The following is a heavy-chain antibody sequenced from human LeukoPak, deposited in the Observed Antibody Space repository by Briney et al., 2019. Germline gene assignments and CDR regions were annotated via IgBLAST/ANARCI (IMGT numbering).Heavy chain of an antibody. CDR3: ARQQLVLDGFDI. CDR1: RGSISSYY. J-gene: IGHJ3*02. D-gene: IGHD6-13*01. CDR2: IYYSGST. Sequence: SETLSLTCTVSRGSISSYYWSWIRQPPGKGLEWIGYIYYSGSTNYNPSLKSRVTISVDTSKNQFSLKLSSVTAADTAVYYCARQQLVLDGFDIWGRGTMVTVSS. V-gene: IGHV4-59*08.